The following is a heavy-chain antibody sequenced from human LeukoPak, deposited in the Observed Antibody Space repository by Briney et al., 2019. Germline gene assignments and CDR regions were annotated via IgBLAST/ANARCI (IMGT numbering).Heavy chain of an antibody. V-gene: IGHV4-34*01. CDR3: ARGRKRTAMVTRGNYFDY. Sequence: SETLSLTCTVSGGSISSYYWSWIRQPPGKGLEWIGEINHSGSTNYNPSLKSRVTISVDTSKNQFSLKLSSVTAADTAVYYCARGRKRTAMVTRGNYFDYWGQGTLVTVSS. D-gene: IGHD5-18*01. CDR2: INHSGST. J-gene: IGHJ4*02. CDR1: GGSISSYY.